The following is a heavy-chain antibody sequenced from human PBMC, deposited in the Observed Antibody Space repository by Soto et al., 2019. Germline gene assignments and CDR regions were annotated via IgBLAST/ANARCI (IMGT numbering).Heavy chain of an antibody. J-gene: IGHJ4*02. V-gene: IGHV3-23*01. CDR1: GFTFSSYA. CDR2: FGASGGAA. CDR3: VRRTAAGFGYYFDS. D-gene: IGHD6-13*01. Sequence: EVQLLESRGGLVPPGGSLRLSCAASGFTFSSYAMSWVRQAPGRGLEWVSGFGASGGAAYYADSVKGRFAISRDNSKNTLFLEMNSLGGDDTAIYYCVRRTAAGFGYYFDSWGQGTLVTVSS.